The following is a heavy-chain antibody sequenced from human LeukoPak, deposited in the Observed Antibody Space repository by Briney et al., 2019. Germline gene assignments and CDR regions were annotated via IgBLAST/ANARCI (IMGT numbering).Heavy chain of an antibody. CDR2: ISSGSAAI. V-gene: IGHV3-48*01. CDR1: GFTFSSYS. D-gene: IGHD3-10*01. J-gene: IGHJ4*02. Sequence: GGSLRLSXAVSGFTFSSYSMTWVRQAPGKGLEWVSYISSGSAAIYYADSVKGRFTISRDNANNSLFLQMSSLRAEDTAMYYCARPGGSGNFYIYWGQGTLVTVSS. CDR3: ARPGGSGNFYIY.